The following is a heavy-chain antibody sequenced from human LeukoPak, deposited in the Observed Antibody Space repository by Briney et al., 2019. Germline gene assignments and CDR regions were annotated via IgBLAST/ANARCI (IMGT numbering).Heavy chain of an antibody. J-gene: IGHJ4*02. CDR2: ISYDGSNK. V-gene: IGHV3-30-3*01. Sequence: GGSLRLSCAASGFTFSSYAMHWVRQAPGKRLEWVAVISYDGSNKYYADAVKGRFTISRDNSKNTLYLQMNSLRAVDTAVYYCARERGLDYWGQGTLVTVSS. CDR3: ARERGLDY. CDR1: GFTFSSYA.